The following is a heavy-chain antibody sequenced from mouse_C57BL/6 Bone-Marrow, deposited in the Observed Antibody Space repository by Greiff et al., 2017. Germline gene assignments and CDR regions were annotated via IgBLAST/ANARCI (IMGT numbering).Heavy chain of an antibody. V-gene: IGHV5-15*01. Sequence: EVQLVESGGGLVQPGGSLKLSCAASGFTFSDYGMAWVRQAPRKGPEWVAFISNLAYSIYYADTVTGRFTISRENAKNTLYLEISSLRSEDTAMYYCARDDYEGYWYFDVWGTGTTVTVSS. CDR3: ARDDYEGYWYFDV. CDR1: GFTFSDYG. J-gene: IGHJ1*03. D-gene: IGHD2-4*01. CDR2: ISNLAYSI.